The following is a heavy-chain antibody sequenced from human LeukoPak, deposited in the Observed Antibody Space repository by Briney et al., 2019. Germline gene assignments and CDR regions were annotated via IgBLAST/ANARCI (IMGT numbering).Heavy chain of an antibody. Sequence: GGSLRPSCAASGFTFSTYAMNWVRQAPGKGLEWVSAISGSGGSTYYADSVKGRFTISRDNSKNTLYLQMNSLRAEDTAVYYCAKDMSDYAPYYFDYWGQGTLVTVSS. CDR1: GFTFSTYA. J-gene: IGHJ4*02. CDR2: ISGSGGST. D-gene: IGHD4-17*01. V-gene: IGHV3-23*01. CDR3: AKDMSDYAPYYFDY.